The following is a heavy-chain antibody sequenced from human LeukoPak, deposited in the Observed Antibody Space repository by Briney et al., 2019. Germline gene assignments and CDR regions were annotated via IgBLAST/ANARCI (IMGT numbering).Heavy chain of an antibody. J-gene: IGHJ5*02. CDR1: GYTFTAYY. CDR2: INPNSGGT. V-gene: IGHV1-2*02. D-gene: IGHD1-1*01. Sequence: ASVKVSCKASGYTFTAYYFHWVRHAPGQGLEWMGWINPNSGGTKYAQKFQGRVTMTRDTSISTAYMELSRLRSDDTAVYYCARGNWNDWFDPWGQGTLVTVSS. CDR3: ARGNWNDWFDP.